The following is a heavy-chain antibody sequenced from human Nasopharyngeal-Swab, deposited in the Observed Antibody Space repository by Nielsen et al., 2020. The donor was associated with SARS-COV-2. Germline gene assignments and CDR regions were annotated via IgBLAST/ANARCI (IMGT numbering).Heavy chain of an antibody. J-gene: IGHJ3*02. CDR3: AKGGGEQWLVGHYDAFDI. CDR2: ISGSGGST. V-gene: IGHV3-23*01. D-gene: IGHD6-19*01. Sequence: GESLKISCAASGFTFSSYAMSCVRRAPGKGLEWVSAISGSGGSTYYADSVKGRFTISRDNSKNTLYLQMNSLRAEDTAVYYCAKGGGEQWLVGHYDAFDIWGQGTMVTVSS. CDR1: GFTFSSYA.